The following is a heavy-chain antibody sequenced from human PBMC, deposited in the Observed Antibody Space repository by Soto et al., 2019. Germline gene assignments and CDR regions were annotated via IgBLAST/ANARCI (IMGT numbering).Heavy chain of an antibody. Sequence: QVQLQESGPGLVKPSETLSLTCTGSGGSISSYSLSWIRQPPGKGLEWIGHIHYRGRTNYKPSLKSRVPISMDQSKKQLTLKLSSVTDAHTAVNSRARGTPAAHRSGGGSSSENDSWGPGTLVPGSS. CDR3: ARGTPAAHRSGGGSSSENDS. CDR1: GGSISSYS. J-gene: IGHJ5*02. CDR2: IHYRGRT. D-gene: IGHD2-15*01. V-gene: IGHV4-59*01.